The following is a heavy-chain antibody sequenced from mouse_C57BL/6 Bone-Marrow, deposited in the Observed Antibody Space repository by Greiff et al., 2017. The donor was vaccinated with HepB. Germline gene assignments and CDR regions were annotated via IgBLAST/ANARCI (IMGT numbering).Heavy chain of an antibody. D-gene: IGHD1-1*01. Sequence: EVMLVESGGGLVKPGGSLKLSCAASGFTFSSYAMSWVRQTPEKRLSWVATISDGGSYTYYPDNVKGRFTISRDNAKNNLYLQMSHLKSEDTAMYYCARDLRGAMDYWGQGTSVTVSS. CDR3: ARDLRGAMDY. CDR2: ISDGGSYT. J-gene: IGHJ4*01. CDR1: GFTFSSYA. V-gene: IGHV5-4*01.